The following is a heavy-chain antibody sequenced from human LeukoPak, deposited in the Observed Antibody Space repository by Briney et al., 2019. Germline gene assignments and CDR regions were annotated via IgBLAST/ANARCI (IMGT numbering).Heavy chain of an antibody. CDR1: GFSFRSYG. Sequence: GGSLRLSCAASGFSFRSYGMHWVRQAPGQGLEWVAFIRNDGSDKYYADSVRGRFTISRDNSKNSLHVQMNSLRVEDTGVYYCAEDLEAGTSGYSLDYWGQGTLVSVSS. CDR2: IRNDGSDK. CDR3: AEDLEAGTSGYSLDY. V-gene: IGHV3-30*02. D-gene: IGHD3-22*01. J-gene: IGHJ4*02.